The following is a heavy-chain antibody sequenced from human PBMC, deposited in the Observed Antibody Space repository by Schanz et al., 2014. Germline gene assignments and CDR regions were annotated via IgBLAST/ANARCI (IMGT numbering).Heavy chain of an antibody. D-gene: IGHD3-9*01. CDR3: ARVQDDILTGSEYYYGMDV. CDR1: GYTFTDYG. V-gene: IGHV1-18*01. J-gene: IGHJ6*02. CDR2: IRPDNGHT. Sequence: QVQLVQSGGEMKKPGASVKVSCKASGYTFTDYGLSWVRQAPGQGLEWLGWIRPDNGHTTYSQKVRDRVIFTTDTSANTAYMELRSLRSDDTAVYYCARVQDDILTGSEYYYGMDVWGQGTTVNDS.